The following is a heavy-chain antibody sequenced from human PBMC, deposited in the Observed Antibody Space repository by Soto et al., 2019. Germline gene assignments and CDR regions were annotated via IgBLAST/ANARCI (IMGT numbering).Heavy chain of an antibody. CDR1: GYFISSGYY. Sequence: PSETLSLTCTVSGYFISSGYYWGWIRQPPGKGLEWIGSMFHSGSTHYNPSLKSRVTMSVDTSKNQFSLRLSSVTASDTAVYYCARGHIVVVPTVGWFDPWGQGTLVTVP. J-gene: IGHJ5*02. CDR2: MFHSGST. D-gene: IGHD2-2*01. CDR3: ARGHIVVVPTVGWFDP. V-gene: IGHV4-38-2*02.